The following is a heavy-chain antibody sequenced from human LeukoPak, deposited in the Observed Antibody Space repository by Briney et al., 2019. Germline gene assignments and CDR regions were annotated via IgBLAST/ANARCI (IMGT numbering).Heavy chain of an antibody. CDR3: VRGVPVTPGIDY. CDR2: ICTDETTI. D-gene: IGHD2-2*01. CDR1: GFTFSSYA. Sequence: GGSLRLSCAASGFTFSSYAMHWVRQAPGKGLVWVSQICTDETTIRSADSVKGRFTISRDNAKNTLYLQMSSLRVEDTAVYYCVRGVPVTPGIDYWGQGTLVTVSS. J-gene: IGHJ4*02. V-gene: IGHV3-74*01.